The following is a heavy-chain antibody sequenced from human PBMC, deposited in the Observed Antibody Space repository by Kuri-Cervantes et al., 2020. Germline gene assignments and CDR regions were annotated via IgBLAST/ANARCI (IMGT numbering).Heavy chain of an antibody. Sequence: GESLKISCAASGFTFSNAWMSWVRQAPGKGLEWVGRIKSKTDGGTTDYAAPVKGRFTISRDDSKNTLYLQMNSLKTEDTAVYYCTTDYYYDSSGSTYYFDYWGQGTLVTVSS. V-gene: IGHV3-15*01. CDR2: IKSKTDGGTT. CDR3: TTDYYYDSSGSTYYFDY. J-gene: IGHJ4*02. D-gene: IGHD3-22*01. CDR1: GFTFSNAW.